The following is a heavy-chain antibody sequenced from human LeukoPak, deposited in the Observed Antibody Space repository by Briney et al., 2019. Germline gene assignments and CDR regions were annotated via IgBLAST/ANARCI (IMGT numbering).Heavy chain of an antibody. CDR2: ISSSSSYI. Sequence: PGGSLRLSCAASGFTFSSYSMNWVRQAPGKGLEWVSSISSSSSYIYYADSVEGRFTISRDNAKNSLYLQMNSLRAEDTAVYYCARGVAGYLDYWGQGTLVTVSS. CDR3: ARGVAGYLDY. J-gene: IGHJ4*02. CDR1: GFTFSSYS. V-gene: IGHV3-21*01. D-gene: IGHD6-19*01.